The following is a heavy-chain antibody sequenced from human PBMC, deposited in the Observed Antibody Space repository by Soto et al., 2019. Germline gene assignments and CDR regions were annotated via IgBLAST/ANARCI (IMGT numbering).Heavy chain of an antibody. CDR3: ATALPARELGINWFDP. Sequence: ASVKVSCKVSGYTLTELSMHWVRQAPGKGLEWMGGFDPEDGETIYAQKFQGRVTMTEDTSTDTAYMELSSLRSEDTAVYYCATALPARELGINWFDPWGQGTLVTVSS. D-gene: IGHD7-27*01. CDR2: FDPEDGET. V-gene: IGHV1-24*01. CDR1: GYTLTELS. J-gene: IGHJ5*02.